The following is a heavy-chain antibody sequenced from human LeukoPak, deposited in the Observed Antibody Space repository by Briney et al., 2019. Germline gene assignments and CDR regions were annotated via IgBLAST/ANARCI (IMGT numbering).Heavy chain of an antibody. CDR1: GGSISSYY. V-gene: IGHV4-59*01. Sequence: SETLSLTCTVSGGSISSYYWSWIRQPPGKGLEWIGYIYYSGSTNYNPSLKSRVTISVDTSKNQFSLKLSSVTAADTAVYYCARGHSDSSGYYYGYWGQGTLVTVSS. CDR3: ARGHSDSSGYYYGY. D-gene: IGHD3-22*01. CDR2: IYYSGST. J-gene: IGHJ4*02.